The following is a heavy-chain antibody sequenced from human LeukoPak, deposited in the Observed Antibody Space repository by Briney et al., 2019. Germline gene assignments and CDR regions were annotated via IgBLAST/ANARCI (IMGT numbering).Heavy chain of an antibody. J-gene: IGHJ3*02. CDR3: ERECGSCYAWDAFDI. Sequence: GGSLRLSCAASGFTFSSYWMSWVRQAPGKGLEWVANIKQDGSEKYYVDSVKGRFTISRDNAKNSLYLQMNSLRAEDTAVYYCERECGSCYAWDAFDIWGQGTMVTVSS. D-gene: IGHD2-15*01. CDR1: GFTFSSYW. CDR2: IKQDGSEK. V-gene: IGHV3-7*01.